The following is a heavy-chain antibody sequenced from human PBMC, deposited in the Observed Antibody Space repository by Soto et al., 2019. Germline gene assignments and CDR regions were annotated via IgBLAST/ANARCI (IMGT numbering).Heavy chain of an antibody. CDR3: ARWPQLEPRFDY. Sequence: QVQLQESGPGLLKPSQTLALPCTVSGCSISSGGYYWSRIRQHPGKGLEWIGYVYYSGSTYYTPSLKRRVTISVDTSTNQFSLKLSSVTAADTAVYYCARWPQLEPRFDYWGQGTLVTVSS. D-gene: IGHD1-1*01. J-gene: IGHJ4*02. CDR1: GCSISSGGYY. V-gene: IGHV4-31*03. CDR2: VYYSGST.